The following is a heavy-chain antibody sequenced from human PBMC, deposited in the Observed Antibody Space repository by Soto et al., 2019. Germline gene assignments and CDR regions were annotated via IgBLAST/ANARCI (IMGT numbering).Heavy chain of an antibody. CDR2: ISSSSTI. CDR3: ARVASYYYYGMDV. CDR1: GFTFSSYS. J-gene: IGHJ6*02. Sequence: GGSLRLSCAASGFTFSSYSMNWVRQAPGKGLEWVSYISSSSTIYYADSVKGRFTISRDNAKNSLYLQMNSLRDEDTAVYYCARVASYYYYGMDVWGQGTTVTVSS. V-gene: IGHV3-48*02.